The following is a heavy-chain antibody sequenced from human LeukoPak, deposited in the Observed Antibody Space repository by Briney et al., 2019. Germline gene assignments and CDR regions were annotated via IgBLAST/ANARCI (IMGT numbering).Heavy chain of an antibody. Sequence: GGSLRLSCTASGFAFDEHGMSWVRQVPGKGLEWVSGINWSGGSTGYADPLRGRFTISRDNAKNSLYLQMDSLRAEDTAVYYCARDPLNGALDIWGQGTLVTVSS. CDR1: GFAFDEHG. CDR3: ARDPLNGALDI. J-gene: IGHJ3*02. CDR2: INWSGGST. V-gene: IGHV3-20*04.